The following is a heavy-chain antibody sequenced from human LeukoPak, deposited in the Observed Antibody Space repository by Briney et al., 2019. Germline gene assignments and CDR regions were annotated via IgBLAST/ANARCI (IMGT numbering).Heavy chain of an antibody. Sequence: PSETLSLTCAVYGGSFSGYYWSWIRQPPGKGLEWIGEINHSGSTNYNPSLKSRVTISVDTPKNQFSLKLSSVTAADTAVYYCARGRTYYFDYWGQGTLVTVSS. J-gene: IGHJ4*02. V-gene: IGHV4-34*01. CDR2: INHSGST. CDR1: GGSFSGYY. CDR3: ARGRTYYFDY.